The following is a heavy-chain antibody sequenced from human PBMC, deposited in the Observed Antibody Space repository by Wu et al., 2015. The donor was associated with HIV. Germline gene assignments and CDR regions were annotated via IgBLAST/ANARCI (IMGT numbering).Heavy chain of an antibody. CDR2: ITSLSGTT. CDR1: GDTLDNYS. CDR3: ARDYYTYYYDSSGYYYGSYI. J-gene: IGHJ3*02. V-gene: IGHV1-69*05. D-gene: IGHD3-22*01. Sequence: QVQVVQSGAEVKKPGSSVKVSCKTSGDTLDNYSFNWVRQAPGQGLEWMGGITSLSGTTSYAQTFQGRVTITTDESTRTAYMEMNSLRHDDTAVYYCARDYYTYYYDSSGYYYGSYIWGRRDNGHRLF.